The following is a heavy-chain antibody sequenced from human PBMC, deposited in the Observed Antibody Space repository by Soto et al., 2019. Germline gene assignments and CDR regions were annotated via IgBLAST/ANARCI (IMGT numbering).Heavy chain of an antibody. D-gene: IGHD3-22*01. CDR2: VYYTGST. Sequence: SETLFLTCTVSGDSISTFYWGWMRQSPGKELEWIGYVYYTGSTNYNPSLKSRVTISVDRSKNQFSLKLTSANAADTAVYYCARGRTVRNYADDSSDYFYFFDYWGQGTQVTVSS. CDR3: ARGRTVRNYADDSSDYFYFFDY. CDR1: GDSISTFY. J-gene: IGHJ4*02. V-gene: IGHV4-59*01.